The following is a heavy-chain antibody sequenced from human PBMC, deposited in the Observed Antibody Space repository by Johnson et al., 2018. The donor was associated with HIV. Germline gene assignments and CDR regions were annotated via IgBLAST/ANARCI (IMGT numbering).Heavy chain of an antibody. CDR2: ISYDGSNK. CDR3: VSVAGLFAPFDI. CDR1: GFTFSSYG. Sequence: QVQLVESGGGVVQPGRSLRLSCAASGFTFSSYGMHWVRQAPGKGMEWVAVISYDGSNKYYVDSVKGRFTISRDNSKNTLYLQMNSLRAEDTAVYYVVSVAGLFAPFDIWGQGTMVTVSS. V-gene: IGHV3-30*03. D-gene: IGHD6-19*01. J-gene: IGHJ3*02.